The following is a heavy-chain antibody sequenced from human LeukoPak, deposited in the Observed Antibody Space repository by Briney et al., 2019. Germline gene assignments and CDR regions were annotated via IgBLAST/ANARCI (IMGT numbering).Heavy chain of an antibody. CDR2: INPNGGGT. D-gene: IGHD2-21*02. Sequence: AASVKVSCKASGYTFTGYYMHWVRQAPGQGLEWMGWINPNGGGTNFAQKFQGRVTLTRDTSINTAYMELSSLRSDDTAVYYCARAKLDDCGGVCDQYFQHWGQGTLVTVSS. J-gene: IGHJ1*01. V-gene: IGHV1-2*02. CDR3: ARAKLDDCGGVCDQYFQH. CDR1: GYTFTGYY.